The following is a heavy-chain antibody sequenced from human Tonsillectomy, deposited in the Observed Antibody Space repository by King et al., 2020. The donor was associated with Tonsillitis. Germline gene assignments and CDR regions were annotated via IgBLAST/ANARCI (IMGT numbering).Heavy chain of an antibody. CDR1: GFTVSNNY. CDR2: IYNGGST. Sequence: VQLVESGGGLVQPGGSLRLSCAASGFTVSNNYMSWVRQAPGKGLEWVSVIYNGGSTYYADSAKGRFTISRHNSKNTLYLQMNSMRAEDTAVYYCAGGAAYYSYGMGVWGPRNTVTVS. D-gene: IGHD1-26*01. V-gene: IGHV3-53*04. CDR3: AGGAAYYSYGMGV. J-gene: IGHJ6*02.